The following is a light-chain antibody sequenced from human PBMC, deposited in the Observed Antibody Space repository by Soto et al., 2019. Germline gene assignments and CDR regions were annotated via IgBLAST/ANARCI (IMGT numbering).Light chain of an antibody. V-gene: IGLV2-14*02. CDR3: SSFTTSTTYV. CDR2: EVS. Sequence: QSVLAQPASVSGSPGQSITISCTGTSGFVGSFSLVSWYQQHPGKAPKLMIYEVSRRPSGVSNRFSGSKSANTASLTISGLQAEEEADYYCSSFTTSTTYVFGTGTKLTVL. CDR1: SGFVGSFSL. J-gene: IGLJ1*01.